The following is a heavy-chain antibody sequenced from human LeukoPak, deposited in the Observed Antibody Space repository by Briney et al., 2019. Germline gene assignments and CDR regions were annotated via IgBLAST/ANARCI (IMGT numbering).Heavy chain of an antibody. CDR3: AKGRFGELPDAFDI. J-gene: IGHJ3*02. CDR1: GFTFDDYA. D-gene: IGHD3-10*01. Sequence: GGSLRLSCAASGFTFDDYAMHWVRQAPGKGLEWVSGISWNSGSIGYADSVKGRFTISRDNAKNSLYLQMNSLRAEDTALYYCAKGRFGELPDAFDIWGQGTMVTVSS. V-gene: IGHV3-9*01. CDR2: ISWNSGSI.